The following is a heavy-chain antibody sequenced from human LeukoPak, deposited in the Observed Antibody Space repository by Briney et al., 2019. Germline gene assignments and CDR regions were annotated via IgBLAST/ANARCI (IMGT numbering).Heavy chain of an antibody. CDR2: IRYDGSNK. J-gene: IGHJ4*02. CDR1: GFTFRSHG. Sequence: GGSLRLSCAASGFTFRSHGMHWVRQAPGKGLEWVAFIRYDGSNKYYADSVKGRFTISRDNSKNTLYLQMNSLRAEDTAVYYCAKDPYGSGSYYKVWGQGTLVTVSS. D-gene: IGHD3-10*01. CDR3: AKDPYGSGSYYKV. V-gene: IGHV3-30*02.